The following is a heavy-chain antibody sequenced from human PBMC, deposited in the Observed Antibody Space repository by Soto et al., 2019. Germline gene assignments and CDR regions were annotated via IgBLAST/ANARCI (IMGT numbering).Heavy chain of an antibody. CDR3: ARDRNLRITMVRGPYGMDV. CDR1: GYTFTSYG. V-gene: IGHV1-18*01. CDR2: ISAYNGNT. Sequence: GASVKVSCKASGYTFTSYGISWVRQAPGQGLEWMGWISAYNGNTNYAQKLQGRVTVTTDTSTSTAYMELRSLRSDDTAVYYCARDRNLRITMVRGPYGMDVWGQGTTVTVSS. J-gene: IGHJ6*02. D-gene: IGHD3-10*01.